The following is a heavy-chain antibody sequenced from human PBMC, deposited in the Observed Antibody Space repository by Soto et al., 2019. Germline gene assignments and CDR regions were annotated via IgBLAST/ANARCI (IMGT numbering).Heavy chain of an antibody. CDR1: GFTFSSYA. CDR2: ISYDGSNK. V-gene: IGHV3-30-3*01. Sequence: QVQLVESGGGVVQPGRSLRLSCAASGFTFSSYAMHWVRQAPGKGLEWVAVISYDGSNKYYADSVKGRFTISRDNSKNTLYLQMNSLRADDTAVYYCARDSTIFGGGFDPWGQGTLVTVSS. J-gene: IGHJ5*02. D-gene: IGHD3-3*01. CDR3: ARDSTIFGGGFDP.